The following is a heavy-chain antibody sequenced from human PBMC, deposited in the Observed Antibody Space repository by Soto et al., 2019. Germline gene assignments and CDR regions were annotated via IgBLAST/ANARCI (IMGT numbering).Heavy chain of an antibody. Sequence: PWWSLRLSCSASVFTFSSYGMHWFRQAPGKGLEWVAVISYDGSNKYYADSVKGRFTISRDNSKNTLYLQMNSLRAEDTAVYYCAKEYCSSTSCYTYFDYWGQGTLVTVSS. V-gene: IGHV3-30*18. CDR2: ISYDGSNK. D-gene: IGHD2-2*02. J-gene: IGHJ4*02. CDR1: VFTFSSYG. CDR3: AKEYCSSTSCYTYFDY.